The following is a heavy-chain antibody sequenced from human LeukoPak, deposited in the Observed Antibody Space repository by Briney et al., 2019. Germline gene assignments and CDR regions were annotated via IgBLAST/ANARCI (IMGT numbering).Heavy chain of an antibody. J-gene: IGHJ6*02. CDR3: ARGVSDYYGSGPKAYYYYGMDV. CDR2: IIPIFGTA. D-gene: IGHD3-10*01. CDR1: GYTFTSYS. Sequence: SVKVSCKASGYTFTSYSMHWVRQAPGQGLEWMGGIIPIFGTANYAQKFQGRVTITADESTSTAYMELSSLRSEDTAVYYCARGVSDYYGSGPKAYYYYGMDVWGQGTTVTVSS. V-gene: IGHV1-69*13.